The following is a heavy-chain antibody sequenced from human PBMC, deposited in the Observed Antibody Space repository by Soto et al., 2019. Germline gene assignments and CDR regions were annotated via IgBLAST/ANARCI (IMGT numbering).Heavy chain of an antibody. CDR3: ARSSTIFGVDYYYMDV. CDR1: GFTFSTYS. J-gene: IGHJ6*03. CDR2: TGSSCSTI. D-gene: IGHD3-3*01. Sequence: GGSLRLSCTASGFTFSTYSMNWVRQAPGKGLEWVSYTGSSCSTIYYADSVKGRFTISRDNAKNSLYLQMSSLRAEDTAVYYCARSSTIFGVDYYYMDVWGKGTTVTVSS. V-gene: IGHV3-48*01.